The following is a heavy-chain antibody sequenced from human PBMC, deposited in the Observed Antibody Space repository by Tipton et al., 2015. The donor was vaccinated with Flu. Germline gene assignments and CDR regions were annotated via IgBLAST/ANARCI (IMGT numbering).Heavy chain of an antibody. V-gene: IGHV3-48*03. CDR1: GFTFSSYE. D-gene: IGHD7-27*01. CDR2: ISSSGTTI. Sequence: SLRLSCAASGFTFSSYEINWVHQAPGKGLEWLSYISSSGTTISYADSVRDRFTISRDNAKNSLYLQLNSLRAEDTAVYYCASLTGDDYWGQGDLVTVSS. J-gene: IGHJ4*02. CDR3: ASLTGDDY.